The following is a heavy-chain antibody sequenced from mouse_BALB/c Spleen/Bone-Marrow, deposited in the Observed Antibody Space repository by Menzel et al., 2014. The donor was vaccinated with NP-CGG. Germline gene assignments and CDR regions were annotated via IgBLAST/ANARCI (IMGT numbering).Heavy chain of an antibody. J-gene: IGHJ1*01. CDR3: TLAYFGQGDWFFDV. Sequence: EVHLVESGTVLARPGASVKMSCKASDYTFTSYRMHWLKQRPGQGLEWIGAIYPGNSDTSYNQKFKGKAELTAVTSTSTAYMDLSSLTNGDSTVYYCTLAYFGQGDWFFDVWGAGTTVTVSS. CDR2: IYPGNSDT. V-gene: IGHV1-5*01. D-gene: IGHD2-10*01. CDR1: DYTFTSYR.